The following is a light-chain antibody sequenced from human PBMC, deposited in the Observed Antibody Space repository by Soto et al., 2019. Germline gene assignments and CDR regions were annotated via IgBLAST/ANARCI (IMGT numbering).Light chain of an antibody. CDR1: QGISNY. CDR3: QKYNSAPLT. J-gene: IGKJ4*01. Sequence: DIQMTQSPSSLSASVGDRVTITRRASQGISNYLAWYQQKPGKVPKLLIYAASTLHSGVPSRFSGSGSGTDFTLTISSLQPEDVTNYYSQKYNSAPLTFGGGTKVEIK. CDR2: AAS. V-gene: IGKV1-27*01.